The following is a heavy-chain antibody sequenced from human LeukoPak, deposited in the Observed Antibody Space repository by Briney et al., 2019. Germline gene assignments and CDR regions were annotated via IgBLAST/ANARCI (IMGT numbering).Heavy chain of an antibody. CDR1: GYTFTSYG. J-gene: IGHJ6*02. Sequence: ASVKVSCKASGYTFTSYGISWVRQAPGQGLEWMGWISAYNGNTNYAQKLQGRVTMTTDTSTSTAYMEPRSLRSDDTAVYYCARDLPFERPCGPRYCSGGPYYYYGMDVWGQGTTVTVSS. CDR2: ISAYNGNT. D-gene: IGHD2-15*01. CDR3: ARDLPFERPCGPRYCSGGPYYYYGMDV. V-gene: IGHV1-18*01.